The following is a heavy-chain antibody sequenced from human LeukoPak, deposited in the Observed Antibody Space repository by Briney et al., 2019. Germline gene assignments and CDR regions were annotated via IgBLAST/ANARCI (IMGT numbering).Heavy chain of an antibody. V-gene: IGHV3-21*01. J-gene: IGHJ4*02. CDR2: ISSSSSYI. CDR3: ARDRFRDTAMVLFDY. CDR1: GFTFSSYS. Sequence: GGSLRHSCAASGFTFSSYSMNWVRQAPGKGLEWVASISSSSSYIYYADSVKGRFTISRDNAKNSLYLQMNSLRAEDTAVYYCARDRFRDTAMVLFDYWGQGTLVTVSS. D-gene: IGHD5-18*01.